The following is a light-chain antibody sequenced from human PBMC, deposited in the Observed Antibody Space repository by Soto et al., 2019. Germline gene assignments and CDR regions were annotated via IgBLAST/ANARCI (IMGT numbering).Light chain of an antibody. Sequence: EIVLTQSPGTLSLSPGERATLSCRASQSVSSSYLAWYQQKPGQAPRLLIYGTSSRATAIPDRFSGSGSGTDFTLTISRLEPEDFAVDYCQQYDSSSWTFGRGTKVEIK. CDR1: QSVSSSY. V-gene: IGKV3-20*01. J-gene: IGKJ1*01. CDR2: GTS. CDR3: QQYDSSSWT.